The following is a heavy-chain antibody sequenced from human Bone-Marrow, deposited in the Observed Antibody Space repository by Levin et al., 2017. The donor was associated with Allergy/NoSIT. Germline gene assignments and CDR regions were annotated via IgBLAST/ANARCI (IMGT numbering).Heavy chain of an antibody. CDR3: ARVRKDTAMANWFDP. J-gene: IGHJ5*02. D-gene: IGHD5-18*01. CDR1: GYSISSGYY. CDR2: IYHSGST. V-gene: IGHV4-38-2*01. Sequence: PSETLSLTCAVSGYSISSGYYWGWIRQPPGKGLEWIGSIYHSGSTYYNPSLKSRVTISVDTSKNQFSLKLSSVTAADTAVYYCARVRKDTAMANWFDPWGQGTLVTVSS.